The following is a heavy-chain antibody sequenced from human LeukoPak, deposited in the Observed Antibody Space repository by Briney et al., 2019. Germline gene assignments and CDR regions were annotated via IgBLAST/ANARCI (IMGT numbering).Heavy chain of an antibody. CDR3: AREILAPGKTHDY. CDR1: GFTFSNYW. CDR2: INDDGSAT. V-gene: IGHV3-74*01. Sequence: GGSLRLSCAASGFTFSNYWMHWVRQVPGKGLVWVSRINDDGSATFYADSVKGRFTISRDNAKNTLFPQINSLRAEDTAVYYCAREILAPGKTHDYWGQGTLVTVSS. J-gene: IGHJ4*02.